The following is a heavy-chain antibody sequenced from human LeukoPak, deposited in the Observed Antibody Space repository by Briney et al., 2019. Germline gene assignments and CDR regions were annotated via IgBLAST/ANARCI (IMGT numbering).Heavy chain of an antibody. D-gene: IGHD2-15*01. J-gene: IGHJ4*02. Sequence: SVKVSCKASGGTFSSYAISWVRQAPGQGLEWMGGIIPIFGTGNYAQKFQGRVTITTDESTSTAYMELSSLRSEDTAVYYCARLYCSGGSCMDYFDYWGQGTLVTVSS. CDR1: GGTFSSYA. CDR3: ARLYCSGGSCMDYFDY. V-gene: IGHV1-69*05. CDR2: IIPIFGTG.